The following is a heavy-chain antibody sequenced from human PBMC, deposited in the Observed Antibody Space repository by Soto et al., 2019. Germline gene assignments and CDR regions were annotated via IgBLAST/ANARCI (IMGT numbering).Heavy chain of an antibody. CDR2: IYYSGST. Sequence: SETLSLTCTVSGGSISSSSYYWGWIRQPPGKGLEWIGSIYYSGSTYYNPSLKSRVTISVDTSKNNFSLKLSSVTAADTAVYYCARIVGVNYYGSGSYYFDYWGQGTLVTVSS. D-gene: IGHD3-10*01. V-gene: IGHV4-39*01. CDR3: ARIVGVNYYGSGSYYFDY. J-gene: IGHJ4*02. CDR1: GGSISSSSYY.